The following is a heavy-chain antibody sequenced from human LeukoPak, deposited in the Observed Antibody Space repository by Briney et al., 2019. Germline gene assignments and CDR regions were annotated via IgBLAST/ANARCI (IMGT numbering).Heavy chain of an antibody. CDR2: INAGNGNT. J-gene: IGHJ4*02. CDR1: GYTFTSYA. V-gene: IGHV1-3*01. CDR3: AREGRYGDYGDY. D-gene: IGHD4-17*01. Sequence: ASVKVSCKASGYTFTSYAMHWVRQAPGQRLEWMGWINAGNGNTKYSQKFQGRVTITRDTSASTAYMELSSLRSEDTAVYYCAREGRYGDYGDYWGQGTLVIVSS.